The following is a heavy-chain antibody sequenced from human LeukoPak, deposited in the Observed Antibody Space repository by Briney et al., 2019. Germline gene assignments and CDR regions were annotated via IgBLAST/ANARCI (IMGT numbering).Heavy chain of an antibody. CDR2: IKQDGSEK. CDR1: GFTFSSYW. Sequence: PEGSLRLSCAASGFTFSSYWMSWVRQAPGKGLQWVANIKQDGSEKYYVDSVKGRFTISRDNAENSLYLQMNSLRAEDTAVYYCARGSSSSWYEGGRSPLHFDYWGQGTLVTVSS. J-gene: IGHJ4*02. D-gene: IGHD6-13*01. V-gene: IGHV3-7*01. CDR3: ARGSSSSWYEGGRSPLHFDY.